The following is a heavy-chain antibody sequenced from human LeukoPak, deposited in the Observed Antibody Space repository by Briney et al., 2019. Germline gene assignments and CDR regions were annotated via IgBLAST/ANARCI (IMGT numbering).Heavy chain of an antibody. D-gene: IGHD3-22*01. CDR3: ARDDAPWGYDSSGYAYYFDY. CDR2: FDPEDGET. Sequence: ASVKVSCKVSGYTLTELSMHWVRQAPGKGLEWMGGFDPEDGETIYAQKLQGRVTMTTDTSTSTAYMELRSLRSDDTAVYYCARDDAPWGYDSSGYAYYFDYWGQGTLVTVSS. CDR1: GYTLTELS. V-gene: IGHV1-24*01. J-gene: IGHJ4*02.